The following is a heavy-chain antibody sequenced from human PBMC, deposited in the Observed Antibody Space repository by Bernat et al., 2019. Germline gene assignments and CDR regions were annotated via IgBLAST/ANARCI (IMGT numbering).Heavy chain of an antibody. CDR1: GFIFDAYV. V-gene: IGHV3-43*02. CDR3: VRDNTDWAFDY. CDR2: ISHDSSAT. J-gene: IGHJ4*02. D-gene: IGHD3-9*01. Sequence: EVQLVESGGGVILPGGSLRLSCAPSGFIFDAYVMHWVRQRPGMGLEWVSRISHDSSATSYAESVKGRFIISRDNSEDSLYLQMNSLRVEDSALYYCVRDNTDWAFDYWGRGTLVTGSS.